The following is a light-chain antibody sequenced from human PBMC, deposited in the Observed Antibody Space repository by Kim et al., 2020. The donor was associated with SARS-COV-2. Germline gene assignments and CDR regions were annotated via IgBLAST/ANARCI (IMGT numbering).Light chain of an antibody. Sequence: PGQSVTISCTGTSSDVGGYNYVSWYQQHPGKAPKLMIYEVSKWPSGVPDRFSGSKSGNTASLTVSGLQAEDEADYYCSSYAGSNNFVFGTGTKVTAL. CDR1: SSDVGGYNY. CDR3: SSYAGSNNFV. CDR2: EVS. J-gene: IGLJ1*01. V-gene: IGLV2-8*01.